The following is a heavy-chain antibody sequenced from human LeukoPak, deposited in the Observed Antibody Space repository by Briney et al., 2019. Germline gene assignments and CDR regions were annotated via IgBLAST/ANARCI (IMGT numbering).Heavy chain of an antibody. D-gene: IGHD6-19*01. V-gene: IGHV3-30*18. J-gene: IGHJ4*02. CDR1: GFTFSSYG. CDR3: AKDLYSSGWYPYYFDY. CDR2: ISYDGSNK. Sequence: GGSLRLSCAASGFTFSSYGMHWVRQAPGKGLEWVAVISYDGSNKYYADSVKGRFTISRDNSKNTLYLQMNSLRAEDTAVYYCAKDLYSSGWYPYYFDYWGQGTLVTVSS.